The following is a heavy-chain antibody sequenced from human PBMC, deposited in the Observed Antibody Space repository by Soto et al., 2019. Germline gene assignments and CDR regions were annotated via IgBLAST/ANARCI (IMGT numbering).Heavy chain of an antibody. D-gene: IGHD3-22*01. Sequence: QVQLVQSGAEVKKPGASVKVSCKASGYTFTGYSMHWVRQAPGQGLEWMGWINPNSGGTNYAQKFQGWVTMTRDTSISTAYMGLSRLGSDDTAVYYCASSLRGVDYYDSSGYYPLDYWGQGTLVTVSS. V-gene: IGHV1-2*04. CDR1: GYTFTGYS. CDR3: ASSLRGVDYYDSSGYYPLDY. J-gene: IGHJ4*02. CDR2: INPNSGGT.